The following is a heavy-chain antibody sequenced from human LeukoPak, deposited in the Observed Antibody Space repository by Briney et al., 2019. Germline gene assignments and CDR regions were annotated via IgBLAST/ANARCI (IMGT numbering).Heavy chain of an antibody. CDR2: IWYDGSTK. V-gene: IGHV3-33*01. D-gene: IGHD6-6*01. CDR1: GFTFSSYG. J-gene: IGHJ3*02. Sequence: GGSLRLSCAASGFTFSSYGMHWVRQASGKGLEWVAVIWYDGSTKYHADSVKGRFTISRDNSKNTLYLQMNSLRGEDTAVYYCARIPYSSSLTDAFDIWGQGTMVTVYS. CDR3: ARIPYSSSLTDAFDI.